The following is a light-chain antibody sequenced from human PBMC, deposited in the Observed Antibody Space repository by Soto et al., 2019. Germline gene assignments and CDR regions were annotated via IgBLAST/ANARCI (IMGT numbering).Light chain of an antibody. CDR2: EDN. V-gene: IGLV6-57*01. CDR1: SGSIASNY. CDR3: QSYDSSNWV. J-gene: IGLJ3*02. Sequence: NFMLTQPHSVSESPGKTVTISCTRSSGSIASNYVQWYQQRPGSSPTTVTYEDNQRPSGVPDRFSGSIDSSSNSASLTISGLKTEDEADYYCQSYDSSNWVFGGGTKVTVL.